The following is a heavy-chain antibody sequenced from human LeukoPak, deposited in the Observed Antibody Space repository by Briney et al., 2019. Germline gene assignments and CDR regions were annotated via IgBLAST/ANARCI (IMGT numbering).Heavy chain of an antibody. CDR2: ISSSGSTI. V-gene: IGHV3-48*03. D-gene: IGHD3-3*01. Sequence: GGSLRLSCAASGFTFSSYEMNWVRQAPGKGLEWVSYISSSGSTIYYADSVKGRFTISRDNAKNSLYLQMNSLGAEDTAVYYCARVPYYDFWSGFDYWGQGTLVTVSS. CDR1: GFTFSSYE. J-gene: IGHJ4*02. CDR3: ARVPYYDFWSGFDY.